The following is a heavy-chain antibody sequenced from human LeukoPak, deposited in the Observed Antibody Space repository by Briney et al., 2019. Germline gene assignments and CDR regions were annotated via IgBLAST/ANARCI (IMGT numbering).Heavy chain of an antibody. D-gene: IGHD4-17*01. CDR2: IWYDGSNK. J-gene: IGHJ4*02. CDR3: ARETNDYGDFLDY. Sequence: PGRSLRLSCAAPEFTFSYYGMHWVRRAPGKGLEWVAVIWYDGSNKYYADSVKGRFTISRDNSKDTLYLQMNSLRAEDTAVYYCARETNDYGDFLDYWGQGTLVTVPS. CDR1: EFTFSYYG. V-gene: IGHV3-33*01.